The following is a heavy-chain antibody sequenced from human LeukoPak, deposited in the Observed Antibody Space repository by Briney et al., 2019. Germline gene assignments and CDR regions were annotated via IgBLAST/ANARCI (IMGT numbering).Heavy chain of an antibody. D-gene: IGHD4-17*01. CDR2: NRYDGSNK. V-gene: IGHV3-30*02. Sequence: GGSLRLSCAASAFTLSSYGMHWVRQAPGKGLEWVAFNRYDGSNKYYADSVKGRFTISRDNSKNTLYLQMNSLRAEDTAVYYCAKSPPGHYGIEYFQHWGQGTLVTVSS. J-gene: IGHJ1*01. CDR1: AFTLSSYG. CDR3: AKSPPGHYGIEYFQH.